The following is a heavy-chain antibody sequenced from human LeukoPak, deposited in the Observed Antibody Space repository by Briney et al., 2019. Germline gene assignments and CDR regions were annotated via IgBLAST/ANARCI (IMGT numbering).Heavy chain of an antibody. D-gene: IGHD3-22*01. CDR1: GFTVSSNY. CDR3: ARGSGGYYDSGRRYYYGMDV. CDR2: IYSGGST. Sequence: GGSLRLSWAASGFTVSSNYMSWVRQAPGKGLEWVSVIYSGGSTYHADSVKGRFTISRDNSKNTLYLQMNSLRAEDTAVYYCARGSGGYYDSGRRYYYGMDVWGQGTTVTVSS. J-gene: IGHJ6*02. V-gene: IGHV3-66*01.